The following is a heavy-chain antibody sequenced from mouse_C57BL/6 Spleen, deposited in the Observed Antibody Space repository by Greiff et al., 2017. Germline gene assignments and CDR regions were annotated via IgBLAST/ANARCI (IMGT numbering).Heavy chain of an antibody. CDR2: IDPSDSYT. J-gene: IGHJ4*01. CDR1: GYTFTSYW. CDR3: ARLFYAMDY. V-gene: IGHV1-69*01. Sequence: QVQLQQPGAELVMPGASVKLSCKASGYTFTSYWMHWVKQRPGQGLEWIGEIDPSDSYTTYNQKFKGKSTLTVDKSSSTAYMQLSSLTSEESAVYYCARLFYAMDYWGQGTSVTVSS.